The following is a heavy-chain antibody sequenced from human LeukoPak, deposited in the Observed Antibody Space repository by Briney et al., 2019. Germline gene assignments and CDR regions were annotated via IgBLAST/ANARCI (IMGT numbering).Heavy chain of an antibody. D-gene: IGHD1-26*01. CDR2: IYADGYT. V-gene: IGHV3-53*01. CDR3: AKSRGSTLFDS. CDR1: GISVSNDY. Sequence: GGSLRLSCAASGISVSNDYMSWVRQAPGKGLEWVSAIYADGYTRDAASVKGRFSISRDNSKNTLYLQMNSLRAEDTAIYYCAKSRGSTLFDSWGQGTLVTVSS. J-gene: IGHJ4*02.